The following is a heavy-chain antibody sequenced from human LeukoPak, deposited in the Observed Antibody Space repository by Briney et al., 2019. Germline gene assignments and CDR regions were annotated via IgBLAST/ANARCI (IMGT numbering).Heavy chain of an antibody. D-gene: IGHD3-9*01. CDR1: GYTFTGYY. Sequence: GASVKVSCKASGYTFTGYYMHWVRQAPGQGLEWMGRINPNSGGTNYAQKFQGRVTMTRDTSTSTVYMELSSLRSEDTAVYYCARGITIFLPDYWGQGTLVTVSS. J-gene: IGHJ4*02. CDR2: INPNSGGT. CDR3: ARGITIFLPDY. V-gene: IGHV1-2*06.